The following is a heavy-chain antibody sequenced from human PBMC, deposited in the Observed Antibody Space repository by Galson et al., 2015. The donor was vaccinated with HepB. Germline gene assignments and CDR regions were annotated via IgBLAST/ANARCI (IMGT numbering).Heavy chain of an antibody. D-gene: IGHD6-13*01. V-gene: IGHV1-2*02. Sequence: SVKVSCKASGYTFTGYYMHWVRQAPGQGLEWMGWINPNSGGTNYAQKFQGRVTMTRDTSISTAYMELSRLRSDDTAVYYCARYSSSWYRAFDIWGQGTMVTVSS. CDR2: INPNSGGT. J-gene: IGHJ3*02. CDR3: ARYSSSWYRAFDI. CDR1: GYTFTGYY.